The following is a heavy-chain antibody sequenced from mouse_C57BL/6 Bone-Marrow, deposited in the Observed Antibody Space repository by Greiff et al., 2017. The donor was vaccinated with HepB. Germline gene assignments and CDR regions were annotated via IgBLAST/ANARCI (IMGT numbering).Heavy chain of an antibody. J-gene: IGHJ4*01. D-gene: IGHD1-1*01. CDR2: LNPNYGTT. V-gene: IGHV1-39*01. Sequence: EVQVVESGPELVKPGASVKISCKASGYSFTDYNMNWVKQSNGKSLEWIGVLNPNYGTTSYNQKFKGKATLTVDQSSSPAYMQLNSLTSEDSAVYYCANFFYYYGSSLYAMDYWGQGTSVTVSS. CDR3: ANFFYYYGSSLYAMDY. CDR1: GYSFTDYN.